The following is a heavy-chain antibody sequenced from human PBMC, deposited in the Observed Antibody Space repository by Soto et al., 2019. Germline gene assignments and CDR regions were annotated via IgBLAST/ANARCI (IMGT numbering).Heavy chain of an antibody. J-gene: IGHJ4*02. V-gene: IGHV4-59*01. D-gene: IGHD2-8*01. Sequence: SETLSLTCTVSGGSISSYYWSWIRQPPGKGLEWIGYIYYSGSTNYNPSLKSRVTISVDTSKNQFSLKLSSVTAADTAVYYCARFLIAYFDYWGQGTLVTVSS. CDR1: GGSISSYY. CDR2: IYYSGST. CDR3: ARFLIAYFDY.